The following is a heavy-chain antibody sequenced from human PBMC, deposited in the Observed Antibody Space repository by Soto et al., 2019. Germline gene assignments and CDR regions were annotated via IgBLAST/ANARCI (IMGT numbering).Heavy chain of an antibody. CDR1: GFTFSSYS. V-gene: IGHV3-48*02. Sequence: GGSLRLSCAASGFTFSSYSMNWVRQAPGKGLEWVSYISSSSSTIYYADSVKGRFTISRDNAKNSLYLQMNSLRDEDTAVYYCAREFMGYCSSTSCEWGVYYYYYGMDVWGQGTTVTVSS. CDR2: ISSSSSTI. D-gene: IGHD2-2*01. CDR3: AREFMGYCSSTSCEWGVYYYYYGMDV. J-gene: IGHJ6*02.